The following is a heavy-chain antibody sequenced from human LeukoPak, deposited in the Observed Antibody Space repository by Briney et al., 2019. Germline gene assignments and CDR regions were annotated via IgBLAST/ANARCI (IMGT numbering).Heavy chain of an antibody. V-gene: IGHV3-21*01. D-gene: IGHD1-26*01. CDR3: ARGRGWELLTPLRTDY. J-gene: IGHJ4*02. CDR1: GFTFSSYS. CDR2: ISSSSSSYI. Sequence: GGSLRLSCAASGFTFSSYSMNWVRQAPGKGLEWVSSISSSSSSYIYYADSVKGRFTISRDNAKNSLYLQMNSLRAEDTAVYYCARGRGWELLTPLRTDYWGQGTLVAVSS.